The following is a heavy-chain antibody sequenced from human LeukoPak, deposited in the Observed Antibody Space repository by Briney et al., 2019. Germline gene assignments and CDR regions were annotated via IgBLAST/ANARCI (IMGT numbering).Heavy chain of an antibody. V-gene: IGHV4-30-4*01. J-gene: IGHJ4*02. CDR1: GGSISSGDYY. CDR2: IYYSGST. D-gene: IGHD1-26*01. CDR3: ARIRLRLYSGSPYK. Sequence: SQTLSLTCTVSGGSISSGDYYWSWIHQPPGKGLEWIGYIYYSGSTYYNPSLKSRVTISVDRSKNQFSLKLSSVTAADTAVYYCARIRLRLYSGSPYKWGQGTLVTVSS.